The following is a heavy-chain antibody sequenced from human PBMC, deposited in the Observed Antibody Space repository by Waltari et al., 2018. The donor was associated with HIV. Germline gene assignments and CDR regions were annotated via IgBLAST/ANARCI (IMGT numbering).Heavy chain of an antibody. J-gene: IGHJ6*02. D-gene: IGHD6-19*01. V-gene: IGHV3-7*01. CDR1: GSTFSSYW. CDR2: IKQDGSEK. CDR3: ARDPAGYNSGWYNIYYYGMDV. Sequence: EVQLVESGGGLVQPGGSLRLSCAASGSTFSSYWMRWVRQAPGKGLEWVATIKQDGSEKYYVDSVKGRFTISRDNAKNSLYLQLNSLRAEDTAVYYCARDPAGYNSGWYNIYYYGMDVWGQGTTVTVSS.